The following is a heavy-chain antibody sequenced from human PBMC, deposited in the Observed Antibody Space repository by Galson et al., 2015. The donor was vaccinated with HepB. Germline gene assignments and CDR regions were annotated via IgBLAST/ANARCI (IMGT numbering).Heavy chain of an antibody. D-gene: IGHD1-1*01. Sequence: SLRLSCAASGFTFSSYGMHWVRQAPGKGLDWVAVISYDGSNKYYADSVKGRFTISRDNSKNTLYLQMNSLRAEDTAVYYCAKVDKTGGEPWGQGTLVTVSS. CDR2: ISYDGSNK. CDR3: AKVDKTGGEP. CDR1: GFTFSSYG. V-gene: IGHV3-30*18. J-gene: IGHJ5*02.